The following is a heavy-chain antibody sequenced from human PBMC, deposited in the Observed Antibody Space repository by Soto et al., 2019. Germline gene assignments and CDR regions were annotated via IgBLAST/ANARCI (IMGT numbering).Heavy chain of an antibody. CDR1: GGSITSTVYY. Sequence: SETLSLTCSVSGGSITSTVYYWSWIRQVPGRGPEWIGHIHYSGTTHYNPSLKSRVTISLDTSKNQFSLRLSSVTAADTALYFCARDRAHYVWAICRTYGMDVWGQGTTVTVSS. J-gene: IGHJ6*02. CDR2: IHYSGTT. D-gene: IGHD3-16*02. CDR3: ARDRAHYVWAICRTYGMDV. V-gene: IGHV4-31*03.